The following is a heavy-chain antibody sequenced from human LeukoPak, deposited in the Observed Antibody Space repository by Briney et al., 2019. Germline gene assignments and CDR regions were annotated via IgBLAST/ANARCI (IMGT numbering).Heavy chain of an antibody. D-gene: IGHD6-13*01. V-gene: IGHV1-69*06. Sequence: SVKVSCKASGYTFTSYGISWVRQAPGQGLEWMGGIIPIFGTANYAQKFQGRVTITADKSTSTAYMELSSLRSEDTAVYYCARGKERVVWQQRYYYYGMDVWGKGTTVTVSS. CDR2: IIPIFGTA. J-gene: IGHJ6*04. CDR1: GYTFTSYG. CDR3: ARGKERVVWQQRYYYYGMDV.